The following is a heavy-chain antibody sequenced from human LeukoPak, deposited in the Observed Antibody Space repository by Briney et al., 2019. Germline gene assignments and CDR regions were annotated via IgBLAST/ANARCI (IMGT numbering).Heavy chain of an antibody. D-gene: IGHD5-12*01. CDR2: INNDATDT. Sequence: GGSLRLSCAASGFTFRSFWIHWVRQAPGKGLVWVGRINNDATDTIYADSVKGRFTVSRDNAKNTLYLQMNRLRVEDKAVYFCARGGFSHGFDIWGQGTVVTVSS. CDR1: GFTFRSFW. CDR3: ARGGFSHGFDI. V-gene: IGHV3-74*01. J-gene: IGHJ3*02.